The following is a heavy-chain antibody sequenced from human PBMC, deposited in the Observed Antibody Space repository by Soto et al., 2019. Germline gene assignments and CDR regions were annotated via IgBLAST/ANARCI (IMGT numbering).Heavy chain of an antibody. CDR1: GYKVSTWHNFTSYW. Sequence: GESLKISCMGSGYKVSTWHNFTSYWIAWVRQMPGEGLEWMGIIYPGDSDTRYSPSFQGQVTISADKSISTAYLQWSSLKASDTAMYYCARANNGGGWRYYYYYGMDVWGQGTTVTVSS. J-gene: IGHJ6*02. V-gene: IGHV5-51*01. D-gene: IGHD6-19*01. CDR3: ARANNGGGWRYYYYYGMDV. CDR2: IYPGDSDT.